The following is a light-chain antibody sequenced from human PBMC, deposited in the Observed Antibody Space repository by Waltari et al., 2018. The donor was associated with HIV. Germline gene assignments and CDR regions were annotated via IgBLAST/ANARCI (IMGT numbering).Light chain of an antibody. CDR2: QDV. V-gene: IGLV3-25*03. CDR1: ALPKQY. J-gene: IGLJ2*01. Sequence: SYELTQPPSVSVSPGQTARIPCSGDALPKQYAYWYQQKPGQAPVLIIYQDVKRPSGIPERFSGSSSVTTLTLTISGVQAEDEADYYCQSADSSGSYVIFGGGTKLTVL. CDR3: QSADSSGSYVI.